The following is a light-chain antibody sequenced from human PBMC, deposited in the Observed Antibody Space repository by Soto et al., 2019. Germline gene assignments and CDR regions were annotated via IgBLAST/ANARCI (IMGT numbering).Light chain of an antibody. J-gene: IGKJ5*01. CDR2: DAS. V-gene: IGKV3D-20*02. CDR1: QSVSSSY. CDR3: QQRSKWPPIT. Sequence: EIVLTQSPGTLSLSPGERATLSCRASQSVSSSYLAWYQQKPGQAPRLLIYDASNRATGIPARFNGSGSGTDFTLTISSLEPEDFAVYFCQQRSKWPPITFGQGTRLEIK.